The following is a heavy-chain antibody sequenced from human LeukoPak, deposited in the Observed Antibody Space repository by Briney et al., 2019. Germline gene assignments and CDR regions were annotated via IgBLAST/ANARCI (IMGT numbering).Heavy chain of an antibody. D-gene: IGHD6-13*01. V-gene: IGHV4-59*01. J-gene: IGHJ4*02. CDR1: GGSISIYY. Sequence: PSETLSLTCTVSGGSISIYYWSWIRQPPGKGLEWIGYIYYSGSTNYSPSLKSRVTISVDTSKNQFSLKLSSVTAADTAIYYCARAGDSSSWAYVDYWGQGTLVTVSS. CDR3: ARAGDSSSWAYVDY. CDR2: IYYSGST.